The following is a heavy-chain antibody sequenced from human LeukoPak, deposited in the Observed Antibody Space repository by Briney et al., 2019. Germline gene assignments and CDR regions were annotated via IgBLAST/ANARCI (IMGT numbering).Heavy chain of an antibody. V-gene: IGHV2-70*01. J-gene: IGHJ4*02. D-gene: IGHD4-17*01. CDR1: GFSLSTSGMC. Sequence: SGPALVKHTQTLTLTCTFSGFSLSTSGMCVSWIRQPPGKALEWLALIHWDDNKYYSTSLKTRLTISKDTSKNQVVLTMTNMDPVDTATYYCARMMYGDFVDYFDYWGQGTLVTVSS. CDR2: IHWDDNK. CDR3: ARMMYGDFVDYFDY.